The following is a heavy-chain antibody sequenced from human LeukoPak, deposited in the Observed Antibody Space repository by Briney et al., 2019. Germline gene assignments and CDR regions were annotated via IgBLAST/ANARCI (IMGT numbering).Heavy chain of an antibody. CDR2: ITGRGDET. D-gene: IGHD6-13*01. J-gene: IGHJ5*02. CDR1: GFIFSNYA. V-gene: IGHV3-23*01. CDR3: AKGAAAGLVDWFDP. Sequence: PGGSLRLSCAASGFIFSNYALMWVRQAPGKGLEWVSSITGRGDETFYADSVKGRFSLSRDNSKNMPYLQMYSLGAEDTAIYYCAKGAAAGLVDWFDPWGQGTLVTVSS.